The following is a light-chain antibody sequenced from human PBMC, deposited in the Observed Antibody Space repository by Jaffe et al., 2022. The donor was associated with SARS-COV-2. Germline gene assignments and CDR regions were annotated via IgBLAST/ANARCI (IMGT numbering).Light chain of an antibody. V-gene: IGLV1-44*01. CDR3: ASWDDNLSAWV. CDR2: TNN. CDR1: SSNIGIST. J-gene: IGLJ3*02. Sequence: QSVLTQPPSASGTPGQRVTISCSGSSSNIGISTVNWYQHLPGLAPKLLIYTNNQRPSGVPDRFSGSKSGTTASLAISGLQSEDEADYYCASWDDNLSAWVFGGGTKLTVL.